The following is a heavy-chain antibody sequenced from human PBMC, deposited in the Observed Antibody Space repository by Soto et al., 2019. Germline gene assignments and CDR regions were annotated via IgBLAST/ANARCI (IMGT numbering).Heavy chain of an antibody. D-gene: IGHD3-3*01. CDR1: GFTFDDYA. Sequence: TGGSLILSCAASGFTFDDYAMHWVRQAPGKGLEWVSGISWNSGSIGYADSVKGRFTISRDNAKNSLYLQMNSLRAEDTALYYCAKDSTVYEGAFDIWGQGTMVTVSS. CDR3: AKDSTVYEGAFDI. CDR2: ISWNSGSI. V-gene: IGHV3-9*01. J-gene: IGHJ3*02.